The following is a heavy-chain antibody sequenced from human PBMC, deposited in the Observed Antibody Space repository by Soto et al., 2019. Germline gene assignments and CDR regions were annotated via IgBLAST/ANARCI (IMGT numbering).Heavy chain of an antibody. J-gene: IGHJ6*02. CDR1: GYSFTSYW. D-gene: IGHD4-17*01. CDR3: ARSLRWFKSVYYYYGMDV. V-gene: IGHV5-51*01. CDR2: IYPGDSDT. Sequence: GESLKISCKGSGYSFTSYWIGWVRQMPGKGLEWMGIIYPGDSDTRYSPSFQGQVTISADKSISTAYLQWSSLKASDTAMYYCARSLRWFKSVYYYYGMDVWGQGITVTV.